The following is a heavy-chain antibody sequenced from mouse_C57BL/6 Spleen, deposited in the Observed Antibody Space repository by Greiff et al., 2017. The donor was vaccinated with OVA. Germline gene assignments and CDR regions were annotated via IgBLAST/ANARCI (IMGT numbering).Heavy chain of an antibody. CDR2: ISSGGSYT. CDR3: ARHKGYDAMDY. Sequence: EVNVVESGGDLVKPGGSLKLSCAASGFTFSSYGMSWVRQTPDKRLEWVATISSGGSYTYYPDSVKGRFTISRDNAKNTLYLQMSSLKSEDTAMYYCARHKGYDAMDYWGQGTSVTVSS. CDR1: GFTFSSYG. J-gene: IGHJ4*01. V-gene: IGHV5-6*01.